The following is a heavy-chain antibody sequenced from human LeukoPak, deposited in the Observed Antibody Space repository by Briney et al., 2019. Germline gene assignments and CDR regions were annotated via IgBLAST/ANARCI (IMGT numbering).Heavy chain of an antibody. Sequence: SVTLSLTCTVSGGSISSYYWSWIRQPPGKGLEWIGYIYYSGSTNYNPSLKSRVTISVDTSKNQFSLKLSSVTAADTAIYYCARDRDFRGVITHWGQGTLVSVSS. V-gene: IGHV4-59*12. CDR2: IYYSGST. CDR3: ARDRDFRGVITH. CDR1: GGSISSYY. D-gene: IGHD3-10*01. J-gene: IGHJ4*02.